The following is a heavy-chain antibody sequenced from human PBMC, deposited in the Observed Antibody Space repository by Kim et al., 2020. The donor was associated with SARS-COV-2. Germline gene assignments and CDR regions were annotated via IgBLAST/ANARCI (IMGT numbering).Heavy chain of an antibody. V-gene: IGHV3-23*01. Sequence: GGSLRLSCEASGFTFNTYAMSWVRQAPGKGLEWVSAFSAGGGSTYYADSVKGRFTISRDNSKNTLYLQVNSLRAEDTAVYYCAKDAARRSDDSSGYYFDYWGQGTLVTVSS. D-gene: IGHD3-22*01. J-gene: IGHJ4*02. CDR2: FSAGGGST. CDR3: AKDAARRSDDSSGYYFDY. CDR1: GFTFNTYA.